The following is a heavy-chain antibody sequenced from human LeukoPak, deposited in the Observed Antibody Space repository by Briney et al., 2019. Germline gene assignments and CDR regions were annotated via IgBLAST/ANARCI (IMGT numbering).Heavy chain of an antibody. CDR2: INHSGST. CDR1: GGSFSGYY. J-gene: IGHJ4*02. D-gene: IGHD4-17*01. Sequence: SETLSLTCAVYGGSFSGYYWSWIRQPPGKGLEWIGEINHSGSTNYNPSLKSRVTISVDTSKNQFSLKLSSVTAADTAVYYCARDVRGTYGHNYFDYWGQGTLVTVSS. V-gene: IGHV4-34*01. CDR3: ARDVRGTYGHNYFDY.